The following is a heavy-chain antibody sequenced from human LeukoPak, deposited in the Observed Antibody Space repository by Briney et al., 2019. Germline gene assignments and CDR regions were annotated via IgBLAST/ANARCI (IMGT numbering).Heavy chain of an antibody. J-gene: IGHJ4*02. Sequence: GGSLRLSCAASGFTFSNYGMHWVRQAPGKGLEWVAVISFDGSYKYYADSVKGRFTISRDNSKNTLYLQMNSLRAEDTAVYYCAKAHDSQQGYWGQGTLVTVSS. V-gene: IGHV3-30*18. CDR1: GFTFSNYG. CDR3: AKAHDSQQGY. D-gene: IGHD3-22*01. CDR2: ISFDGSYK.